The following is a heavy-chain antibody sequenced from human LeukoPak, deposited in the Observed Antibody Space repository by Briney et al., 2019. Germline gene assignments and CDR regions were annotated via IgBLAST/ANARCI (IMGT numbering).Heavy chain of an antibody. J-gene: IGHJ4*02. CDR3: ARRGYTSAWDF. D-gene: IGHD3-16*02. CDR2: VSAGSTTTI. V-gene: IGHV3-48*01. CDR1: GFTFSSFA. Sequence: GGSLRLSCAASGFTFSSFAMNWVRQAPGKGLEWLSYVSAGSTTTIYYADSVKGRFTISRDNAKNSLYLQMHSLRGEDTAVYYCARRGYTSAWDFWGQGTLVTVSS.